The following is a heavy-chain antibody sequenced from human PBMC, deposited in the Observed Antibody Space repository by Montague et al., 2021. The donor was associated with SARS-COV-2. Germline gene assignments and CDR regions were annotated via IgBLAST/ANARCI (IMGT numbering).Heavy chain of an antibody. J-gene: IGHJ6*02. D-gene: IGHD3-9*01. CDR3: ARMVTIFSLGGYYYYGMDV. CDR1: GFSLSTSGMC. Sequence: VKPTQTLTLTCTFSGFSLSTSGMCVSWIRQPPGKALEWLALIDWDDDKYYSTSLKTRLTISKDTSKNQVVLTMTNMDPVDTATYYCARMVTIFSLGGYYYYGMDVGGQGTRVTVSS. CDR2: IDWDDDK. V-gene: IGHV2-70*01.